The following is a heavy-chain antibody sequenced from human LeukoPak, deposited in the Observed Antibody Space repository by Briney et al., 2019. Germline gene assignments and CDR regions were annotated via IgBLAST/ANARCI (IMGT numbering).Heavy chain of an antibody. CDR1: GFAFRAYS. Sequence: GGSLRLSCAASGFAFRAYSMNWVRQAPGKGLEWVSLIYSGGSTYYADSVKGRFTISRDNSKNTVYLQMNSLRAEDTAVYYCAGPRGDDYWGQGTLVTVSS. V-gene: IGHV3-53*01. D-gene: IGHD2-21*01. CDR3: AGPRGDDY. CDR2: IYSGGST. J-gene: IGHJ4*02.